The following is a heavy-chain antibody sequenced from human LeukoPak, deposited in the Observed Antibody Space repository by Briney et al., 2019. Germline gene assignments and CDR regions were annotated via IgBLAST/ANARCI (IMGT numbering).Heavy chain of an antibody. CDR3: AREWLTENYYFDY. V-gene: IGHV3-21*01. CDR2: ISSSSSYI. J-gene: IGHJ4*02. CDR1: GFTFSSYS. D-gene: IGHD5-24*01. Sequence: GGSLRLSCAASGFTFSSYSMNWVRQAPGKGLEWVSFISSSSSYIYYADSVKGRFTISRDNAKNSLYLQMNSLRAEDTAVYYCAREWLTENYYFDYWGQGTLVTVSS.